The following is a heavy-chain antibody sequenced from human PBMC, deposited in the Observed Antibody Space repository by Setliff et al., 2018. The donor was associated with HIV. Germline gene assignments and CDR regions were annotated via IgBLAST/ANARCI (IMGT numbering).Heavy chain of an antibody. CDR1: GGSASNSRYY. V-gene: IGHV4-39*01. Sequence: SETLSLTCTVSGGSASNSRYYWAWIRQPPGKGLEYIGSIYYNEKTYYSPSLKGRVTMSIDTSQNQFSLKLTSVTATDTALYYCARLKTVPTTPTRNFYYYGLDVWGQGTMVTVSS. CDR3: ARLKTVPTTPTRNFYYYGLDV. CDR2: IYYNEKT. D-gene: IGHD1-1*01. J-gene: IGHJ6*02.